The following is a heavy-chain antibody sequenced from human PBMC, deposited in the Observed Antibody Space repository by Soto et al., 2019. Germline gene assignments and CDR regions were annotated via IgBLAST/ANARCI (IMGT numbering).Heavy chain of an antibody. D-gene: IGHD2-2*01. CDR2: ISSSDGHI. V-gene: IGHV3-48*03. CDR3: ARDRDPNCGPTICYLDAFDI. Sequence: PGGSLRLSCAASGFTFSNYEMNWVRQAPGKGLEWVSFISSSDGHIHYADSVKGRFIISRDNAKNSLYLEMNSLRAEDTAIYYCARDRDPNCGPTICYLDAFDIWGQGTMVTVSS. J-gene: IGHJ3*02. CDR1: GFTFSNYE.